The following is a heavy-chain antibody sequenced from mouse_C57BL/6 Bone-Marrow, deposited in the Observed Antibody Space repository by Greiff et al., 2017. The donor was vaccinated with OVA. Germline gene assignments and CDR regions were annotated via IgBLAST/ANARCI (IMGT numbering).Heavy chain of an antibody. CDR3: ARSGVTTVVAPPWFAY. CDR2: INPSNGGT. D-gene: IGHD1-1*01. CDR1: GYTFTSYW. J-gene: IGHJ3*01. Sequence: QVQLQQPGTELVKPGASVKLSCKASGYTFTSYWMHWVKQRPGQGLAWIGNINPSNGGTNYNEKFKSKATLTVDKSSSTAYMQLSSLTSEDSAVYYCARSGVTTVVAPPWFAYWGKGTLVTVSA. V-gene: IGHV1-53*01.